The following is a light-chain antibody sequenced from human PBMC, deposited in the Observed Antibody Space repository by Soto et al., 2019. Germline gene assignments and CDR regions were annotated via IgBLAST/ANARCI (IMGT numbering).Light chain of an antibody. CDR3: RSYTSSSTLV. J-gene: IGLJ1*01. CDR1: SSDVGGYNY. CDR2: EAS. V-gene: IGLV2-14*01. Sequence: QSALTQPASVSGSPGQSITISCTGTSSDVGGYNYVSWYQQHPGKAPKLTIYEASNRPSGVSNRFSGSKSGNTASLTISGLQAEDEADYYCRSYTSSSTLVFGTGTKLTVL.